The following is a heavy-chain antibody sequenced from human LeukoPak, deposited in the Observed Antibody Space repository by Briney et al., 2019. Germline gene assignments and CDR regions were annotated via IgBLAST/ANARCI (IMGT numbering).Heavy chain of an antibody. CDR3: ARDAGYSSGWNYFAY. CDR1: GGTFSSYA. D-gene: IGHD6-19*01. CDR2: IIPIFGTA. J-gene: IGHJ4*02. Sequence: SVKVSCKASGGTFSSYAISWVRQAPGQGLEWMGGIIPIFGTANYAQKFQGRVTITADESTSTAYMELSSLRSEDTAVYYCARDAGYSSGWNYFAYWGQGTLVTVSS. V-gene: IGHV1-69*13.